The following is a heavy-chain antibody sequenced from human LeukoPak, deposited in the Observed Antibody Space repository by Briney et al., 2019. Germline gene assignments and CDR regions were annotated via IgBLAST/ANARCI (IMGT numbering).Heavy chain of an antibody. D-gene: IGHD6-19*01. CDR3: ARDSTAIAVAGFSDY. V-gene: IGHV3-30-3*01. J-gene: IGHJ4*02. Sequence: LTGGSLRLSCAASGFTFSSYAMSWVRQAPGKGLEWVAVISYDGSNKYYADSVKGRFTISRDNSKNTLYLQMNSLRAEDTAVYYCARDSTAIAVAGFSDYWGQGTLVTVSS. CDR2: ISYDGSNK. CDR1: GFTFSSYA.